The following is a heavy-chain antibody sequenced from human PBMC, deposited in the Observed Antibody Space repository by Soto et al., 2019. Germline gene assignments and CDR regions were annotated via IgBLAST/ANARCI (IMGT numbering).Heavy chain of an antibody. CDR3: ARHPAYFRRIPQFDY. V-gene: IGHV4-39*01. CDR1: GGSISSSSYY. CDR2: IYYSGST. Sequence: QLQLQESGPGLVKPSETLSLTCTVSGGSISSSSYYWGWIRQPPGKGLEWIGGIYYSGSTYYNPSLKSRVTISVDTSTNPFSLKLRSVTAAATAVYYCARHPAYFRRIPQFDYWGQGTLVTVSS. J-gene: IGHJ4*02. D-gene: IGHD2-2*01.